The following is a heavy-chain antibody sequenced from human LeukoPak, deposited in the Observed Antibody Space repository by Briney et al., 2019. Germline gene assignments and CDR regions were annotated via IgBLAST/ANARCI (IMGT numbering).Heavy chain of an antibody. J-gene: IGHJ4*02. CDR1: GGSISTYY. D-gene: IGHD6-13*01. Sequence: SETLSLTCTVSGGSISTYYWNWIRQPPGKGLEWIGYIYYSGSTNYNPSLKSRVTISVDTSKNQFPLKLSSLTAADTAVYYCARVYSSSLGGYYFDCWGQGTLVTVSS. CDR2: IYYSGST. V-gene: IGHV4-59*01. CDR3: ARVYSSSLGGYYFDC.